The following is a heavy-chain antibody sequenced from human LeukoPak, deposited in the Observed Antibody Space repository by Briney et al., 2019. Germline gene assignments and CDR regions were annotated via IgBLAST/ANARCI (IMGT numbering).Heavy chain of an antibody. Sequence: GESLKISCKGSGXSFTSYCIGWVRQMPGKGLEWMGIIYPGDSDTRYSPSFQGQVTTSADKSISTAYLQWSSLKASDTAMYYCARQRASSSWVTYYFDYWGQGTLVTVSS. CDR2: IYPGDSDT. D-gene: IGHD6-13*01. V-gene: IGHV5-51*01. CDR1: GXSFTSYC. CDR3: ARQRASSSWVTYYFDY. J-gene: IGHJ4*02.